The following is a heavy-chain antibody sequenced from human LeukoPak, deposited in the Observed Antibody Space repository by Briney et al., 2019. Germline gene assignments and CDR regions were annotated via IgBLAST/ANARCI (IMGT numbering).Heavy chain of an antibody. CDR3: ARDRRGSGSYYPY. Sequence: GASVKVSCKASGYKFIDFGITWVRQAPGQGLEWMGWISGYNGKTNYAQKFQGRVTMTTDTSTNTVYLELRSLRAEDTAVYYCARDRRGSGSYYPYWGQGTLVTVSS. J-gene: IGHJ4*02. CDR1: GYKFIDFG. D-gene: IGHD3-10*01. CDR2: ISGYNGKT. V-gene: IGHV1-18*01.